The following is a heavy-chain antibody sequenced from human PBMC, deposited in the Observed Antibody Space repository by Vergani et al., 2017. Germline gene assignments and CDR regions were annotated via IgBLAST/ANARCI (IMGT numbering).Heavy chain of an antibody. J-gene: IGHJ6*03. CDR1: GGTFSSYA. CDR3: GGDVWSGFTARYYYYYMDV. Sequence: QVQLVQSGAEVKKPGSSVKVSCKASGGTFSSYAISWVRQAPGQGLEWMGGIIPIFGTANYAQKFQGRVTITADESTSTAYMELSSLRSEDKAVYYCGGDVWSGFTARYYYYYMDVWGKGP. D-gene: IGHD3-3*01. CDR2: IIPIFGTA. V-gene: IGHV1-69*01.